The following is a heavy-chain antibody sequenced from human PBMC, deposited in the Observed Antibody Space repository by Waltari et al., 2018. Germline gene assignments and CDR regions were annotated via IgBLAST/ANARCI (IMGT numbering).Heavy chain of an antibody. V-gene: IGHV3-74*02. CDR1: GFTFRSYW. D-gene: IGHD1-26*01. J-gene: IGHJ4*02. Sequence: VQLVESGGGVVQPGRSLSLSCSASGFTFRSYWMHWVRQAPGKGLGWVSRINSDGSSTSYADSVKGRFTISRDNAKNTLYLQMNSLRAEDTAVYYCAMREYSGSYSWGQGTLVTVSS. CDR3: AMREYSGSYS. CDR2: INSDGSST.